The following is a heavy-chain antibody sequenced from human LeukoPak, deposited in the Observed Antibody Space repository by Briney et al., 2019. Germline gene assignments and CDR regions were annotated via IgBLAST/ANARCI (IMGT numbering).Heavy chain of an antibody. J-gene: IGHJ4*02. CDR3: ATAPRIMVGATRD. Sequence: ASVKVSCTASGGTFSSYAISWVRQAPGQGLEWMGGIIPIFGTANYAQKFQGRVTITADESTSTAYMELSSLRSEDTAVYYCATAPRIMVGATRDWGQGTLVTVSS. CDR2: IIPIFGTA. V-gene: IGHV1-69*13. CDR1: GGTFSSYA. D-gene: IGHD1-26*01.